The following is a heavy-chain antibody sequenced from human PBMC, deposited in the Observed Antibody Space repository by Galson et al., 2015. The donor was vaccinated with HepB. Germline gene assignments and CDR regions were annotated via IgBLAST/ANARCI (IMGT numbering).Heavy chain of an antibody. CDR2: IVPLLDIR. D-gene: IGHD3-22*01. CDR3: ARGGGFSSGGHVGYFDS. V-gene: IGHV1-69*10. J-gene: IGHJ4*02. Sequence: SVKVSCKASGGTLNAVSWVRQAPGQGLEWMGGIVPLLDIRNYAPKFQGRVTITADKFTSTAYMEVTSLRSEDTAVYYCARGGGFSSGGHVGYFDSWGQGTLVTVSS. CDR1: GGTLNA.